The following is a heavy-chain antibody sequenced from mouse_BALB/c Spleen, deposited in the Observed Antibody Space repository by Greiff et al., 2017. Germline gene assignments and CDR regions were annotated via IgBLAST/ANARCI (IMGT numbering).Heavy chain of an antibody. CDR2: ISTYYGNT. CDR1: GYTFTDYA. Sequence: VKLVESGPELVRPGVSVKISCKGSGYTFTDYAMHWVKQSHAKSLEWIGVISTYYGNTNYNQKFKGKATMTVDKSSSTAYMELARLTSEDSAIYYCARPGDWDEFAYWGQGTLVTVSA. CDR3: ARPGDWDEFAY. V-gene: IGHV1-67*01. J-gene: IGHJ3*01. D-gene: IGHD4-1*01.